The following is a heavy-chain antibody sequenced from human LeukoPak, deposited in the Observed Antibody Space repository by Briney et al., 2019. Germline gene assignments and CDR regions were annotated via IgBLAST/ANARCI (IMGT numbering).Heavy chain of an antibody. J-gene: IGHJ4*02. Sequence: ASVTVSCKASGGTFSSYAISWVRQAPGQGLEWMGGIIPIFGTANYAQKFQGRVTITADESTSTAYMELSSLRSEDTAVYYCARNGNDILTGYLHGGEYFDYWGQGTLVTVSS. CDR3: ARNGNDILTGYLHGGEYFDY. V-gene: IGHV1-69*13. CDR2: IIPIFGTA. D-gene: IGHD3-9*01. CDR1: GGTFSSYA.